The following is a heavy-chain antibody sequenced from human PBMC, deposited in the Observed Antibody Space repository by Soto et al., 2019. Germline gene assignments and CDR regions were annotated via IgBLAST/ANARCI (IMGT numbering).Heavy chain of an antibody. V-gene: IGHV4-39*01. CDR1: GGSISSSSYY. Sequence: QLQLQESGPGLVKPSETLSLTCTVSGGSISSSSYYWGWIRQPPGKGLEWIGSIYYSGSTYYNPSLKSRVTISVDTSKNQFSLKLSSVTAADTAVYYCARLLRKVWDIVVVPAAGWGQGTLVTVSS. CDR2: IYYSGST. J-gene: IGHJ4*02. D-gene: IGHD2-2*01. CDR3: ARLLRKVWDIVVVPAAG.